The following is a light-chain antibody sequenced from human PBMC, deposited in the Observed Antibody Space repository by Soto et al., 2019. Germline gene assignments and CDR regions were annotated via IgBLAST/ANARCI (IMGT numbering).Light chain of an antibody. CDR1: LSVSSY. Sequence: VVTQCPPTVSLSPGEIATLSCRTSLSVSSYLAWYQQKPGQAPRLLIYDASNRATGIPARFTGSGSGADFNLTISTLEPEDFAVYYCQQRQYWSPITFGQGTRLEI. CDR3: QQRQYWSPIT. CDR2: DAS. V-gene: IGKV3-11*01. J-gene: IGKJ5*01.